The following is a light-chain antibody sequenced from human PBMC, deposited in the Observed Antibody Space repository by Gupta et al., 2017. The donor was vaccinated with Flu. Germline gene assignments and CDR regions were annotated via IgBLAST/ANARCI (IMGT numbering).Light chain of an antibody. V-gene: IGKV1-5*03. CDR2: KAS. CDR3: LRDYSYRLT. CDR1: QSISSW. J-gene: IGKJ4*01. Sequence: DIQMTQSPSTLSASVGDRVTITCRASQSISSWLAWYQQKPVKAPKLLIYKASSLESGVPSRFRASASGTEFTLTMSSLQPDDFATYYCLRDYSYRLTFGGGTRLEIK.